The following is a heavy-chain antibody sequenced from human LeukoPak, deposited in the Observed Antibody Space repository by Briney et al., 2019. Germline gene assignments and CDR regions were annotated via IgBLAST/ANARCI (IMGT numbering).Heavy chain of an antibody. CDR1: GFTFSSFH. D-gene: IGHD2-2*03. CDR2: IKQDGSEK. Sequence: PGGSLRLSCEASGFTFSSFHMSWVRQAPGKGLEWVANIKQDGSEKYYVDSVKGRFTISRDNAKNSLYLQMNSLRAEDTAVYYCARGGYCSGTSCLAPHDYWGQGTLVIVSS. J-gene: IGHJ4*02. CDR3: ARGGYCSGTSCLAPHDY. V-gene: IGHV3-7*01.